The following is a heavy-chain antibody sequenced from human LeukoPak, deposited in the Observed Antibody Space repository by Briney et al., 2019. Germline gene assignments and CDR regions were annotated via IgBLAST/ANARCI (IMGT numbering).Heavy chain of an antibody. CDR1: GGSFSGYY. Sequence: SETLSLTCAVYGGSFSGYYWSWIRQPPGKGLEWIGEINHSGSTNYNPSLKSRVTISVDTSKNQFSLKLSSVTAADTAVYYCATTYYYGSGRYYSVDYWGQGTLVTVSS. V-gene: IGHV4-34*01. J-gene: IGHJ4*02. CDR3: ATTYYYGSGRYYSVDY. D-gene: IGHD3-10*01. CDR2: INHSGST.